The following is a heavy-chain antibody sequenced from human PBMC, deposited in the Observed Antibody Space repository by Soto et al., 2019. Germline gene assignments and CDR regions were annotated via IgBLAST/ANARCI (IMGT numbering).Heavy chain of an antibody. J-gene: IGHJ4*02. D-gene: IGHD1-26*01. CDR2: ISYDGSNK. V-gene: IGHV3-30-3*01. Sequence: QVQLVESGGGVVQPGRSLRLSCAASGFTFSSYAMHWVRQAPGKGLEWVAVISYDGSNKYYAGSVKGRFTISRDNSKNTLYLQMNSLRAEDTAVYYCARGAFSGSDYSRVDYWGQGTLVTVSS. CDR1: GFTFSSYA. CDR3: ARGAFSGSDYSRVDY.